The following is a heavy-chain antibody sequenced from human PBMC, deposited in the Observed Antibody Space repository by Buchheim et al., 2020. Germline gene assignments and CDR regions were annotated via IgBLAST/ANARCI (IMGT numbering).Heavy chain of an antibody. J-gene: IGHJ1*01. CDR2: ISASGGRT. CDR1: GFPFGGYE. D-gene: IGHD3-10*01. Sequence: EVFLVESGGHLVQLGGSLRLSCAASGFPFGGYEMNWVRQAPGKGLECIAYISASGGRTYYVDSVRGRFTISRDNAKNSLYLQMSSLRVEDTAVYYCATDPHYPSGSYWGRGTL. V-gene: IGHV3-48*03. CDR3: ATDPHYPSGSY.